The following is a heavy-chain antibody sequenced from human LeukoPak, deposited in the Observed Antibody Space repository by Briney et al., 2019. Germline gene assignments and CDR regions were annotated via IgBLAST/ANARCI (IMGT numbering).Heavy chain of an antibody. Sequence: LSLTCTVSGGSISSTGYYWGWIRQPPGKGLEWVSSISSSRSYIYYADSVKGRFTISRDNAKNSLYLQMNSLRAEDTAVYYCVKSAGKDGYRDSFDMWGQGTVVTVSS. D-gene: IGHD5-24*01. V-gene: IGHV3-11*03. J-gene: IGHJ3*02. CDR1: GGSISSTG. CDR2: ISSSRSYI. CDR3: VKSAGKDGYRDSFDM.